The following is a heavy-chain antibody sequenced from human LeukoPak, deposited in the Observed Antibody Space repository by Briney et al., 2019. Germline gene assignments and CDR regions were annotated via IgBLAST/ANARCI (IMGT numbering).Heavy chain of an antibody. V-gene: IGHV1-69*04. D-gene: IGHD6-19*01. CDR1: GGTFSSYA. Sequence: SVKVSCKASGGTFSSYAISRVRQAPGQGLEWMGRIIPILGIANYAQKFQGRVTITADKSTSTAYMELSSPRSEDTAVYYCARDLEELYKLAVAVAGVAFDIWGQGTMVTVSS. J-gene: IGHJ3*02. CDR2: IIPILGIA. CDR3: ARDLEELYKLAVAVAGVAFDI.